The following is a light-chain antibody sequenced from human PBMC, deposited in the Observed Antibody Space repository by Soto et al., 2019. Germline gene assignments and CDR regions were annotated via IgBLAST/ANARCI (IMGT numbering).Light chain of an antibody. CDR2: GAS. CDR3: QHYNNWPPWT. V-gene: IGKV3-15*01. J-gene: IGKJ1*01. CDR1: QSVSRN. Sequence: EILMTQSPATLSVSPGERATLSRRASQSVSRNVAWYQQKHGQAPRLLIYGASTRANGIPARFSGSGSGTEFTLTISSLQSEDFAVYYCQHYNNWPPWTFGQGTKVEIK.